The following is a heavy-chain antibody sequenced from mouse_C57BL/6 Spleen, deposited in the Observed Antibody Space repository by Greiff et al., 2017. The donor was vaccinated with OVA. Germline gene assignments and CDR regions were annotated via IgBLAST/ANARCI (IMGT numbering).Heavy chain of an antibody. CDR3: AREANGYDAWFAY. CDR2: IDPSDSET. CDR1: GYTFTSYW. D-gene: IGHD2-2*01. Sequence: QVQLQQPGAELVRPGSSVKLSCKASGYTFTSYWMHWVKQRPIQGLEWIGNIDPSDSETHYNQKFKDKATLTVDKSSSTAYMQLSSLTSEDSAVYYYAREANGYDAWFAYWGQGTLVTVSA. J-gene: IGHJ3*01. V-gene: IGHV1-52*01.